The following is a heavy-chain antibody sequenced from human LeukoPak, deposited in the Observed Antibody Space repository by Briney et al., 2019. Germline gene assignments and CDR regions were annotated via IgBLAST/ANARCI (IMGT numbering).Heavy chain of an antibody. Sequence: GGSLRLSCAASGFTLSNHAMSWVRQAPGKGLEWVSTIRGSGITTYNVDSVKGRFTISSDNSKNTLYLQMNSLRAEDTALYYCAKDITYGSGTYPFDYWGQGTLVTVSS. CDR1: GFTLSNHA. D-gene: IGHD3-10*01. V-gene: IGHV3-23*01. J-gene: IGHJ4*02. CDR2: IRGSGITT. CDR3: AKDITYGSGTYPFDY.